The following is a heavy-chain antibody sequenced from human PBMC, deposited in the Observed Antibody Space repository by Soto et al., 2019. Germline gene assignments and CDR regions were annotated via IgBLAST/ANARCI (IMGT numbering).Heavy chain of an antibody. Sequence: ASVKXSCNASGGTFSSYAISWVRQAPGQGLEWMGGIIPIFGTASYAQKFQGRVTITADESTSTAYMELSSLRSEDTAVYYCARGTYCSGGSCQKYYFDYWGQGTLVTVSS. J-gene: IGHJ4*02. CDR1: GGTFSSYA. CDR3: ARGTYCSGGSCQKYYFDY. V-gene: IGHV1-69*13. D-gene: IGHD2-15*01. CDR2: IIPIFGTA.